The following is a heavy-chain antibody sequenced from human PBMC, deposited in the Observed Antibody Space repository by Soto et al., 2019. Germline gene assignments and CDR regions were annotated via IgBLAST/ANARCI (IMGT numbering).Heavy chain of an antibody. Sequence: PGGSLRLSCAASGFTFSSFLMHWVRQAPGKGLVWVSRINNDGTRTNYADSVKGRFTISRDNAKNTLYLQMNSLSAEDTAVYFCAREVELQSFDSWGQGP. CDR3: AREVELQSFDS. CDR1: GFTFSSFL. CDR2: INNDGTRT. V-gene: IGHV3-74*01. D-gene: IGHD1-26*01. J-gene: IGHJ4*02.